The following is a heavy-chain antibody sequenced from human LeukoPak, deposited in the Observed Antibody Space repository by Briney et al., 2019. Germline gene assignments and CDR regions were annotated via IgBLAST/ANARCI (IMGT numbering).Heavy chain of an antibody. V-gene: IGHV3-23*01. CDR2: ISGNGGST. D-gene: IGHD3-22*01. Sequence: GGSLRLSCAASGFTFSSYAMSWVRQAPGKGLEWVLGISGNGGSTYYADSVKGRFTISRDNSRSTLYLQMSSLRAEDTAVYYCAKYSGGYYDSSGYSFDCWGQGTLVTVSS. CDR3: AKYSGGYYDSSGYSFDC. J-gene: IGHJ4*02. CDR1: GFTFSSYA.